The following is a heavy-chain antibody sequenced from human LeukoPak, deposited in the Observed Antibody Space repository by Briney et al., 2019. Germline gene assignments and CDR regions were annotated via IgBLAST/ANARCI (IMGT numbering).Heavy chain of an antibody. Sequence: GASVKVSCKASGYTFTSYGISWVRQAPGQGLEWMGWINPNSGGTNYAQKFQGWVTVTRDTSISTAYMELSRLRSDDTAVYYCATGTGIAAAGYDYWGQGTLVTVSS. V-gene: IGHV1-2*04. CDR3: ATGTGIAAAGYDY. D-gene: IGHD6-13*01. J-gene: IGHJ4*02. CDR1: GYTFTSYG. CDR2: INPNSGGT.